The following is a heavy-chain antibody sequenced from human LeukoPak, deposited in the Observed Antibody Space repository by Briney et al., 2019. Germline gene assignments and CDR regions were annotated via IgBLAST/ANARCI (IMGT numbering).Heavy chain of an antibody. CDR3: AKGATFRGVIRTHFDY. J-gene: IGHJ4*02. CDR2: ISGSGGST. CDR1: GFTFRSYA. V-gene: IGHV3-23*01. Sequence: PGESLRLSCAASGFTFRSYAMSWVRQAPGKGLEWVSAISGSGGSTYYADSVKGRFTISRDNSKNTLYLQMNSLRAEDTAVYYCAKGATFRGVIRTHFDYWGQGTLVTVSS. D-gene: IGHD3-10*01.